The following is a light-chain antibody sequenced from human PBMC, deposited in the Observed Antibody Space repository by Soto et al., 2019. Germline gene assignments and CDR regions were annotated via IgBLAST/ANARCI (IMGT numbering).Light chain of an antibody. CDR2: GAS. J-gene: IGKJ1*01. CDR1: ETVATN. CDR3: QQYFEWPPMT. V-gene: IGKV3-15*01. Sequence: EVVMTQSPATLSVSPGERATISCRASETVATNLAWYQQKPGKAPRLLISGASTRAAGISDRFRGSGSGTEFTLTISSMRSEDSSIYYCQQYFEWPPMTFGQGTKVEI.